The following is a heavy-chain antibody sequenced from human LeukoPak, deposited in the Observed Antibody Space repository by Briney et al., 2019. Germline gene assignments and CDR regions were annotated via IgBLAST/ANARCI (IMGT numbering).Heavy chain of an antibody. V-gene: IGHV4-39*01. J-gene: IGHJ5*02. Sequence: SETLSLTCTVSGGSISSSSYYWGWIRQPPGKGLEWFGSIYFSRSTYYNPSLKSRVSISVDTSKNQFSLRLSSVTAADTAIYYCAIHHGFPPTVNWFAPWGQGTLVTVSS. D-gene: IGHD4-17*01. CDR3: AIHHGFPPTVNWFAP. CDR2: IYFSRST. CDR1: GGSISSSSYY.